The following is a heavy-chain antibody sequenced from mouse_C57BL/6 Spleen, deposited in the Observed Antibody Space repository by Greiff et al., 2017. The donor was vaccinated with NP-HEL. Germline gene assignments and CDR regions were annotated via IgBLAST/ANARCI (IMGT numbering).Heavy chain of an antibody. CDR1: GYAFTNYL. J-gene: IGHJ1*03. V-gene: IGHV1-54*01. D-gene: IGHD2-4*01. CDR2: INPGSGGT. CDR3: ARSYDYDGGYFEV. Sequence: VQLQQSGAELVRPGTSVKVSCKASGYAFTNYLIEWVKQRPGQGLEWIGVINPGSGGTNYNEKLKGKATLTADKSSSTAYMQLSSLTSEDSAVYFCARSYDYDGGYFEVWGTGTTVTVSS.